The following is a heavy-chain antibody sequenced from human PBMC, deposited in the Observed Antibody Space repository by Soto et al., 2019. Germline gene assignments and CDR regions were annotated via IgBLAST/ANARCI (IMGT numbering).Heavy chain of an antibody. CDR1: GFTFSSYA. V-gene: IGHV3-30-3*01. D-gene: IGHD3-22*01. Sequence: PVGSLRLSCAASGFTFSSYAMHWVRQAPGKGLEWVAVISYDGSNKYYADSVKGRFTISRDNSKNTLYLQMNSLRAEDTAVYYCARVGYDSSGSLYYFDYWGQGTLVTVS. CDR2: ISYDGSNK. J-gene: IGHJ4*02. CDR3: ARVGYDSSGSLYYFDY.